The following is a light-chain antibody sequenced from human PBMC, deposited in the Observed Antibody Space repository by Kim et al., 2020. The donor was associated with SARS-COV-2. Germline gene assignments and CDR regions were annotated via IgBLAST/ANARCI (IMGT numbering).Light chain of an antibody. J-gene: IGKJ4*01. CDR1: HDIGNY. CDR3: QQYDNLPLT. Sequence: DIQLTQSPSSLSASVGDRVTITCQASHDIGNYLNWYQQKPGKAPRPLIYDVFNLETGVPSRFSGSGSGTEFTFTIISLQPEDFATYYCQQYDNLPLTFGGGTKVDIK. CDR2: DVF. V-gene: IGKV1-33*01.